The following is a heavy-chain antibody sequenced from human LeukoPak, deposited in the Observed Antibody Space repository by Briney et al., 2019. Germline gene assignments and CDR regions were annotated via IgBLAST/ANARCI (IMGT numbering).Heavy chain of an antibody. CDR3: ARRIGGYCSTTSCPNGAFDI. D-gene: IGHD2-2*01. Sequence: GESLEISCKVSGYNFISYWIGWVRQLPGKGLEGMGIIYPGDSDTRYSPSFQGQVTISADKSISTAYLQWSSLRASDTAMYYCARRIGGYCSTTSCPNGAFDIWGQGTVVTVSS. V-gene: IGHV5-51*01. CDR2: IYPGDSDT. J-gene: IGHJ3*02. CDR1: GYNFISYW.